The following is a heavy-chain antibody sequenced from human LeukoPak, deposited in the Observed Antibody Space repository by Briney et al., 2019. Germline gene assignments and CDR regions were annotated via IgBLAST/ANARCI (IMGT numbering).Heavy chain of an antibody. D-gene: IGHD1-26*01. CDR1: GYTFTNFG. CDR2: VSTYNGNT. Sequence: ASVKVSCKASGYTFTNFGISWVRQAPGQGLEWMGWVSTYNGNTNYAQKLQGRITMTTDTSTNTAYMELSSLRSEDTAVYYCARSQWAQGGFSDYWGQGTLVTVSS. J-gene: IGHJ4*02. V-gene: IGHV1-18*01. CDR3: ARSQWAQGGFSDY.